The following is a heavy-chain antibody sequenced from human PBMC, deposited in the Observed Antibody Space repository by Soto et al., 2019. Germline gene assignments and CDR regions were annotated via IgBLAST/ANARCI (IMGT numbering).Heavy chain of an antibody. CDR3: ARSYYYDSSGYPYYFDY. CDR1: GGSINLFD. J-gene: IGHJ4*02. V-gene: IGHV4-59*01. CDR2: LYYSGNT. D-gene: IGHD3-22*01. Sequence: PSETLSLACAVCGGSINLFDGSWVRKPPGKGLEWIGYLYYSGNTNYNPSLKSRVTISVDTSKNQFSLKLSSVTAADTAVYYCARSYYYDSSGYPYYFDYWGQAPLVTVPS.